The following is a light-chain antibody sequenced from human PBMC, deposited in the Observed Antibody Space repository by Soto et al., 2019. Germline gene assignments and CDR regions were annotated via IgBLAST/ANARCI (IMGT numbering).Light chain of an antibody. CDR3: QQLASYPIGT. J-gene: IGKJ4*01. V-gene: IGKV1-12*01. Sequence: DIQMTQSPSSVSASVGDRVSITCRASQGISSWLAWYQQKPGKAPNLLIYDASTLQTGVPSRFRGSGSGTEFTLTISSLQPEDFATYSCQQLASYPIGTFGGGTKVEIK. CDR1: QGISSW. CDR2: DAS.